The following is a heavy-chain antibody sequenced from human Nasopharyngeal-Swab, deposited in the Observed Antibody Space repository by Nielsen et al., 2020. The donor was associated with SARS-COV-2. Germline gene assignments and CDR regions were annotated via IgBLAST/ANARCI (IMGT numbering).Heavy chain of an antibody. Sequence: SETLSLTCTVSGYSISKNYYWGWIRQPPGKGLEWIGSIYHSGSTYYNPSLKSRVTISIDTSKNQFSLKLSSVTAADTAVYYCATHYYDSTRFDYWGQGTLVTVSS. CDR2: IYHSGST. CDR1: GYSISKNYY. J-gene: IGHJ4*02. D-gene: IGHD3-22*01. V-gene: IGHV4-38-2*02. CDR3: ATHYYDSTRFDY.